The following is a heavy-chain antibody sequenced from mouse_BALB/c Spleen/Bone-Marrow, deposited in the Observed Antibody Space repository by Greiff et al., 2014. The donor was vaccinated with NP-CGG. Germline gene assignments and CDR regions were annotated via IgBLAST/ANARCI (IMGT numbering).Heavy chain of an antibody. Sequence: EVQLQESGAELVKPGASVKLSCTASGFNIKDTYMHWVKQRPEQGLEWIGRIDPANGNTKYDPKFQGKATITADTSSNTAYLQLSSLTSEDTAVYYCARGTPYAMAHWGQGTSRTISS. CDR3: ARGTPYAMAH. D-gene: IGHD2-14*01. J-gene: IGHJ4*01. CDR2: IDPANGNT. V-gene: IGHV14-3*02. CDR1: GFNIKDTY.